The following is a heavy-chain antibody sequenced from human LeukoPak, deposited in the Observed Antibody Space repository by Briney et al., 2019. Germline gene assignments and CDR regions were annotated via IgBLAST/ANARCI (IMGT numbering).Heavy chain of an antibody. J-gene: IGHJ4*02. CDR1: GFTFSSYA. CDR2: ISYDGSNK. CDR3: AKDRPHYYYDSSGYLDY. D-gene: IGHD3-22*01. Sequence: PGGSLRLSCAASGFTFSSYAMHWVRQAPGKGLEWVAVISYDGSNKYYADSVKGRFTISRDNSKNTLYLQMNSLRAEDTAVYYCAKDRPHYYYDSSGYLDYWGQGTLVTVSS. V-gene: IGHV3-30*04.